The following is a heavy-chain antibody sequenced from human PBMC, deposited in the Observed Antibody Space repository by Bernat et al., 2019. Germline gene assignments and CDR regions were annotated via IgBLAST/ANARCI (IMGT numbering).Heavy chain of an antibody. Sequence: QVQLQESGPGLVKPSETLSLTCDVSGASINSYWWSWVRQPPGKGLEWIGESEHGGATNYNPSLKSRVTLSVDKSKNQFSLKLSSVTDADTALYYCARNGAYCIEVWGQGTTVTVS. CDR2: SEHGGAT. CDR1: GASINSYW. D-gene: IGHD2-21*01. CDR3: ARNGAYCIEV. J-gene: IGHJ6*02. V-gene: IGHV4-4*02.